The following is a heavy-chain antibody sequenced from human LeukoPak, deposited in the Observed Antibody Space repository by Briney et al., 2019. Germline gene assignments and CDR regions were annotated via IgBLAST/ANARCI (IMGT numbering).Heavy chain of an antibody. CDR2: ISSSSSYI. V-gene: IGHV3-21*04. J-gene: IGHJ3*02. Sequence: GGSLRLSCAASGFTFGSYSMNWVRQAPGKGLEWVSSISSSSSYIYYADSVKGRFTISRDNSKNSLYLQMNSLRTEDTALYYCAKGRGYSGYDPGAFDIWGQGTMVTVSS. CDR1: GFTFGSYS. CDR3: AKGRGYSGYDPGAFDI. D-gene: IGHD5-12*01.